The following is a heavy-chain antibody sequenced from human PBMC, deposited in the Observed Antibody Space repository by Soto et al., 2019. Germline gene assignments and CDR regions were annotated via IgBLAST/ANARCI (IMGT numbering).Heavy chain of an antibody. J-gene: IGHJ5*02. V-gene: IGHV3-23*01. CDR1: GFIFKDFA. CDR2: ITTSDDIT. Sequence: EVQLFESGGGLVEPGESLRLSCVASGFIFKDFALSWVRQAPGKGLEWVSTITTSDDITYSVDSVRGRFTISRDNSANTLFLQMSSLRGDDTATYYCTKGDSYGYFDPSAGYSTPDHWGQGTLVTVSS. CDR3: TKGDSYGYFDPSAGYSTPDH. D-gene: IGHD2-15*01.